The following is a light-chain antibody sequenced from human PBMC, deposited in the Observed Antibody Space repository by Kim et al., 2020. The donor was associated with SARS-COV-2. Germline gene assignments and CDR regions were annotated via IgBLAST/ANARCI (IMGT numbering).Light chain of an antibody. J-gene: IGKJ4*01. CDR2: CAS. CDR3: QQYNSYHLS. Sequence: SDRDKIPITCRCSQGFAKDFAWLQQQRGKAHNSQVCCASSLQSGAPSRFSGSGSETEFTLTITSLHPEGCAVYLCQQYNSYHLSFGGGTKGDIK. V-gene: IGKV1-16*01. CDR1: QGFAKD.